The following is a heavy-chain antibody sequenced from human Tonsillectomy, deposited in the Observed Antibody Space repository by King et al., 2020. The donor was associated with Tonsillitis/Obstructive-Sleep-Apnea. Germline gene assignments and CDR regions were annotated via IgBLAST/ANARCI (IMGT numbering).Heavy chain of an antibody. D-gene: IGHD1-26*01. Sequence: VQLVESGGGLVQPGGSLRLSCAASGFTFSSYAMSWVRQAPGKGLEWVSAISGNGGSTYYSDSVRGRFTISRHNSKNTLYMQMNGLRAEDTAVYYCAQVPNSGSHYYFDYWGQGALVTVSS. CDR1: GFTFSSYA. CDR3: AQVPNSGSHYYFDY. V-gene: IGHV3-23*04. J-gene: IGHJ4*02. CDR2: ISGNGGST.